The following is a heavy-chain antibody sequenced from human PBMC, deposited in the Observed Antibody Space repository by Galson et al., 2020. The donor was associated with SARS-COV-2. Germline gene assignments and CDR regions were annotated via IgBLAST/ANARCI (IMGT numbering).Heavy chain of an antibody. V-gene: IGHV3-23*02. CDR3: AKDKRDLLDAFDI. CDR2: ISGSGDST. J-gene: IGHJ3*02. D-gene: IGHD1-26*01. Sequence: GESLKISCGASGLTFSFYAMSWVRQAPGKGLEWVSAISGSGDSTYYRDSVKGRFTVSRDNSKNILFLQMNSLRAEDTAVYYCAKDKRDLLDAFDIWGQGTMVTASS. CDR1: GLTFSFYA.